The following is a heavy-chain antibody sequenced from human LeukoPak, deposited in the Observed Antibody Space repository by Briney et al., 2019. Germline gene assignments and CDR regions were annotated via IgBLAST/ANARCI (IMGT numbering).Heavy chain of an antibody. D-gene: IGHD3-22*01. CDR3: ARDFESSFSFDY. CDR1: GYSFIRYA. J-gene: IGHJ4*02. CDR2: VNGGNDKT. V-gene: IGHV1-3*01. Sequence: ASVKVSCKASGYSFIRYALHWVRQAPGQRPEWMGWVNGGNDKTAYSKKFQGRLTITRDASASTTYMEFSSLRPEDTAVYYCARDFESSFSFDYWGQGTLVTVSS.